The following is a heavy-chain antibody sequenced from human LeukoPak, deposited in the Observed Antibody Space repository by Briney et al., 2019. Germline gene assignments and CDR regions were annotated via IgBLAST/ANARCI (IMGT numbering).Heavy chain of an antibody. D-gene: IGHD6-19*01. CDR2: TWYDGSKE. CDR3: ARGTPSSSGWLYYGMDV. Sequence: GSLRLSCAASGFTLSSYGMHWVRQAPGRGLEWVAVTWYDGSKEYYADSVKGRFTISRDISKNTLYLQMNSLRAEDTAVYYCARGTPSSSGWLYYGMDVWGQGTTVTVSS. V-gene: IGHV3-33*01. J-gene: IGHJ6*02. CDR1: GFTLSSYG.